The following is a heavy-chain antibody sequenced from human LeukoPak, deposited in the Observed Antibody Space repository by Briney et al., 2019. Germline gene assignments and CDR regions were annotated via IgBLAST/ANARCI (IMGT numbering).Heavy chain of an antibody. V-gene: IGHV3-66*01. D-gene: IGHD2-21*02. J-gene: IGHJ3*01. CDR1: GFTVSSYY. CDR3: ARVAYYRVTADQITDAFDV. CDR2: LYSDGAT. Sequence: GGSLRLSCAASGFTVSSYYMNWVRQAPGKGLQWVSILYSDGATYYADSVKGRFTISRDNSRSTLYLQMNSLRAEDTAVCFCARVAYYRVTADQITDAFDVWGHGTVVTVSS.